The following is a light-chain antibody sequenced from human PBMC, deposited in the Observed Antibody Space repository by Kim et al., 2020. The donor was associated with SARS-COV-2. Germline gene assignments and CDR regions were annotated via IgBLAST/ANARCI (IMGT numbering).Light chain of an antibody. CDR3: TSYTSSSTYV. CDR1: SSYVGAYKY. J-gene: IGLJ1*01. CDR2: DVS. Sequence: GQSITISCAGTSSYVGAYKYVSWYHQHPGKAPKLLIYDVSDRPSGVSNRFSGSKSGNTASLTISGLQAEDEADYYCTSYTSSSTYVFGTGTKVTVL. V-gene: IGLV2-14*03.